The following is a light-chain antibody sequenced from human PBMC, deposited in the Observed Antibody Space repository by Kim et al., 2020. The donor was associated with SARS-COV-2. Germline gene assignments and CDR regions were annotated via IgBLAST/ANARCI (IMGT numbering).Light chain of an antibody. J-gene: IGKJ2*01. CDR1: QSVARNH. CDR2: GTS. Sequence: SPGESATLSCGASQSVARNHIVWFQQNPGQTPRLLIYGTSSRVTGIPDRFSASGSGTDFSLTNSRLEPEDFAVYYCQQYDNSPYTFGQGTKREIK. CDR3: QQYDNSPYT. V-gene: IGKV3-20*01.